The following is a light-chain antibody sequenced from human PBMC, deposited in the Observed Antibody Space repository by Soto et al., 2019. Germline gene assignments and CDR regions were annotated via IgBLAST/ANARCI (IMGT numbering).Light chain of an antibody. CDR3: QHYGYPQWT. CDR1: QSVSSN. J-gene: IGKJ1*01. V-gene: IGKV3-15*01. CDR2: GAS. Sequence: IVMTQSPATLSVSPGERATLSCRASQSVSSNLAWYQQKPGQAPRLLIYGASTRATGIPARFSGSGSGTDFTLTISRLEPEDFAVYYCQHYGYPQWTFGQGTKVDIK.